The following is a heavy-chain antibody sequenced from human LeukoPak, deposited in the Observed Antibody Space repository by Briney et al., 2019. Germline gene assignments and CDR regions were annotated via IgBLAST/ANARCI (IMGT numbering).Heavy chain of an antibody. J-gene: IGHJ4*02. CDR1: GFTFSTYS. D-gene: IGHD3-10*01. V-gene: IGHV3-21*01. CDR3: ARDQYGSGSYSRLDY. Sequence: GGSLRLSCAASGFTFSTYSMNWVRQAPGKGLEWVSSISSSSSYIYYADSVKGRFTISRDNAKNSLYLQMNSLRAEDTAVYYCARDQYGSGSYSRLDYWGQGTLATASS. CDR2: ISSSSSYI.